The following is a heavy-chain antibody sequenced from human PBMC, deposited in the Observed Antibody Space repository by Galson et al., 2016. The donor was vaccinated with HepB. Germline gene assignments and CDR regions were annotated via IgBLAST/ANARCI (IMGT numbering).Heavy chain of an antibody. V-gene: IGHV3-21*01. D-gene: IGHD3-22*01. CDR2: ISSSGSYI. J-gene: IGHJ4*02. CDR1: GFTFSTYS. CDR3: ANGRSGNCYSPGVW. Sequence: SLRLSCATSGFTFSTYSMNWVRQAPGKGLEWVSCISSSGSYIYYADSVKGRFTISRDNAGNSLYLQMNSLRAEDTALYYCANGRSGNCYSPGVWWGRGNLVTVSS.